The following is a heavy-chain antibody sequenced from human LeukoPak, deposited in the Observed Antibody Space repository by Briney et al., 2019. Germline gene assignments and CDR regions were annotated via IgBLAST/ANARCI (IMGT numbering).Heavy chain of an antibody. CDR3: ARAPITSPFYFDY. D-gene: IGHD2-2*01. V-gene: IGHV3-20*04. CDR2: INWSGGST. Sequence: QPGGSLRLSCAASGFTFSSYAMTWVRQVPGKGLEWVSGINWSGGSTGYADPVRGRFTISRDNAKNSLYLQMDSLRAEDTALYYCARAPITSPFYFDYWGQGTLVTVSS. CDR1: GFTFSSYA. J-gene: IGHJ4*02.